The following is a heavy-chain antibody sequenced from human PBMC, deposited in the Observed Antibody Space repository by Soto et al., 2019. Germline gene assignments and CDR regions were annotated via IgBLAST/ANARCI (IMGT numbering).Heavy chain of an antibody. J-gene: IGHJ4*02. CDR1: VGSISRLY. CDR2: LYYSGNT. D-gene: IGHD2-15*01. CDR3: ARVGGVAARTFDY. V-gene: IGHV4-59*01. Sequence: SETLCVTCIFSVGSISRLYWSWVRQPPGKGLEWIGYLYYSGNTNYNPSLKSRVTISVDASKNQVSLRLTSVTAADTAVYYCARVGGVAARTFDYWGQGTVVTVSS.